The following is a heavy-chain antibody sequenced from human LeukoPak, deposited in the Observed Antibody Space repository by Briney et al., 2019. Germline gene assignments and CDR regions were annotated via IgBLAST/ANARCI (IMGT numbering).Heavy chain of an antibody. CDR2: IYYSGST. CDR1: GGSISSYY. J-gene: IGHJ4*02. D-gene: IGHD5-24*01. CDR3: ARHATGRWLQFNDY. V-gene: IGHV4-59*08. Sequence: KPSETLSLTCTVSGGSISSYYWSLIRQPPGKGLEWIGYIYYSGSTNYNPSLKSRVTISVDTSKNQFSLKLSSVTAADTAVYYCARHATGRWLQFNDYWGQGTLVTVSS.